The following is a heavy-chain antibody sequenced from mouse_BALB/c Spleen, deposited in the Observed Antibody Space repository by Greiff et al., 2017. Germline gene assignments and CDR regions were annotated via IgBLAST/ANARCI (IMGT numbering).Heavy chain of an antibody. V-gene: IGHV14-3*02. CDR3: ARRSPYWYFDV. CDR1: GFNIKDTY. CDR2: IDPANGNT. J-gene: IGHJ1*01. Sequence: VQLKQSGAELVKPGASVKLSCTASGFNIKDTYMHWVKQRPEQGLEWIGRIDPANGNTKYDPKFQGKATITADTSSNTAYLQLSSLTSEDTAVYYCARRSPYWYFDVWGAGTTVTVSS.